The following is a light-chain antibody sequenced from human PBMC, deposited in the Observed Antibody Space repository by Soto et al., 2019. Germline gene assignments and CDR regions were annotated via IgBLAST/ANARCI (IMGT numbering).Light chain of an antibody. Sequence: DIQITQSPSTVSASVGDRVTITCRASQSISSWLAWYQQKPGKAPKLLIYDASSLESGVPSRFSGSGSGTEFTLTISSLQPDDFATYYCQQYNSYSGTFSQGTKVDIK. J-gene: IGKJ1*01. V-gene: IGKV1-5*01. CDR1: QSISSW. CDR2: DAS. CDR3: QQYNSYSGT.